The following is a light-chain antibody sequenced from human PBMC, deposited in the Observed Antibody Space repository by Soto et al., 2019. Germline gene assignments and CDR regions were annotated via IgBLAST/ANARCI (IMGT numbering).Light chain of an antibody. CDR1: SSNIGGNS. V-gene: IGLV1-51*01. J-gene: IGLJ1*01. Sequence: QSVLTQPPSVSAAPGQKVTISCSGSSSNIGGNSVSWYQQLPGTAPKLPIYDDNKRPSGIPDRFSGSKSGTSATLGITGFQTGDEADYYCGSWDSSLSAYVFGTGTKGHRP. CDR3: GSWDSSLSAYV. CDR2: DDN.